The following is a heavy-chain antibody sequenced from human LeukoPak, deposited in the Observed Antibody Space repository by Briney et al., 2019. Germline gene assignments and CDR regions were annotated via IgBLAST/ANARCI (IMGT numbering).Heavy chain of an antibody. V-gene: IGHV3-21*01. CDR1: GFTFSSYS. D-gene: IGHD3-22*01. CDR3: ARGLADYDSSGYVYYYYGMDV. Sequence: PGGSLRLSCAASGFTFSSYSMNWVRQAPGKGLEWVSSISSSSSYIYYADSVKGRFTISRDNAKNSLYLQMYSLRAEDTAVYYCARGLADYDSSGYVYYYYGMDVWGQGTTVTVSS. CDR2: ISSSSSYI. J-gene: IGHJ6*02.